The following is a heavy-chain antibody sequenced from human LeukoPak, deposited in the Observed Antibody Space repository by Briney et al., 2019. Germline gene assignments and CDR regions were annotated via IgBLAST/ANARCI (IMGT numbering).Heavy chain of an antibody. CDR3: TKEGYYGSGTYYMDV. V-gene: IGHV3-7*01. J-gene: IGHJ6*03. D-gene: IGHD3-10*01. Sequence: PGGSLRLSCAAPGFTFAGSWMSWVRQAPGKGLEWVANIRQDGNDKRYLDSVKGRFTISRDNAKNSLYLQMNSLRAEDTAVYFCTKEGYYGSGTYYMDVWGKGTTVTVSS. CDR2: IRQDGNDK. CDR1: GFTFAGSW.